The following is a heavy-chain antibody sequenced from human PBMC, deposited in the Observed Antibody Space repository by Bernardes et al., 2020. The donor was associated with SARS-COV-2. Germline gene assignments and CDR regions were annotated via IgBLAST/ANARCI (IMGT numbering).Heavy chain of an antibody. CDR2: IFYSGSA. CDR3: ASPGKDYSNYLGAFDI. CDR1: GASISGSRYY. V-gene: IGHV4-39*01. D-gene: IGHD4-4*01. J-gene: IGHJ3*02. Sequence: SETLSLTCTVSGASISGSRYYWAWIRQTPGKGLEWIWGIFYSGSAYFNPSLKSRATISVDRSKNQFSLKLSSVTAADTAVYYCASPGKDYSNYLGAFDIWGQGTLVTVSS.